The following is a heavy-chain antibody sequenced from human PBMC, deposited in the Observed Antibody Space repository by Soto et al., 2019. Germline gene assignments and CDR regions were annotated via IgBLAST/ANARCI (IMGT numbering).Heavy chain of an antibody. CDR1: GDSITTYKR. J-gene: IGHJ6*02. V-gene: IGHV4-4*02. D-gene: IGHD7-27*01. CDR3: VTCQLGEYYYAMDI. CDR2: IYDSGNT. Sequence: SETLSLTCGLSGDSITTYKRCTWVRQTPGKGLEWIGEIYDSGNTRYNPSLKSRVTISKDTSKNELSLKLNSVTVADTAVYYCVTCQLGEYYYAMDIWGQGTTVTVAS.